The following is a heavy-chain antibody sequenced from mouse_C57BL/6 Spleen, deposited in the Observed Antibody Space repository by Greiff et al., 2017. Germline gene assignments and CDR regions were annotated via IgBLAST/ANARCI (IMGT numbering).Heavy chain of an antibody. CDR2: INPSSGYT. V-gene: IGHV1-7*01. J-gene: IGHJ3*01. D-gene: IGHD2-4*01. CDR3: ERSGDYDGAWYAY. CDR1: GYTFTSYW. Sequence: VQLQQSGAELAKPGASVKLSCKASGYTFTSYWMNWVKQRPGQGLEWIGYINPSSGYTKYNQKFKDKATLTADKSSSTAYMQLSSLTYEDSAVYYCERSGDYDGAWYAYWGQRTLGNGSA.